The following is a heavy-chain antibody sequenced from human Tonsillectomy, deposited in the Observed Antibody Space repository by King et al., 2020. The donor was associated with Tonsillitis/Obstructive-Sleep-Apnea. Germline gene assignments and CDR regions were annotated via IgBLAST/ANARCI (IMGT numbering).Heavy chain of an antibody. Sequence: QLVQSGAEVKKPGESLKISCKGSGYSFTSYWIGWVRQMPGKGLEWMVIMYPGDSNTRYSPSFQGQFTISADKSISTAYLQWRSLKASDTAIYYCALGVVPTARDAFDIWGQGTMVSVSS. CDR3: ALGVVPTARDAFDI. CDR2: MYPGDSNT. CDR1: GYSFTSYW. D-gene: IGHD2-2*01. J-gene: IGHJ3*02. V-gene: IGHV5-51*01.